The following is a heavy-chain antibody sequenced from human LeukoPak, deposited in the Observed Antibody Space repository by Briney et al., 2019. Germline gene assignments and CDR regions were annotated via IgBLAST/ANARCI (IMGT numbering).Heavy chain of an antibody. CDR1: GFAVSSNY. V-gene: IGHV3-66*01. D-gene: IGHD5-12*01. Sequence: PGGSLRLSCAASGFAVSSNYMNWVRQASGKGLEWLSVFYSGGSTDYADSVKGRFTMSRGNSKNTLYLQMNSLRAEDTAVYYCARGRGYSGYDESYPFDYWGQGTLVTVSS. CDR2: FYSGGST. J-gene: IGHJ4*02. CDR3: ARGRGYSGYDESYPFDY.